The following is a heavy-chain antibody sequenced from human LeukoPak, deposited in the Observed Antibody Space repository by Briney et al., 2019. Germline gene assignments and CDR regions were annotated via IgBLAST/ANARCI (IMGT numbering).Heavy chain of an antibody. D-gene: IGHD3-10*01. CDR2: INHSGST. V-gene: IGHV4-34*01. CDR1: GGSFSGYY. CDR3: ARRGYYGSGSFHLTSYSQNWFGP. J-gene: IGHJ5*02. Sequence: SETLSLTCAVYGGSFSGYYWSWIRQPPGKGLEWIGEINHSGSTNYSPSLKSRVTISVDTSKNQFSLKLSSVTAADTAVYYCARRGYYGSGSFHLTSYSQNWFGPWGQGTLVTVSS.